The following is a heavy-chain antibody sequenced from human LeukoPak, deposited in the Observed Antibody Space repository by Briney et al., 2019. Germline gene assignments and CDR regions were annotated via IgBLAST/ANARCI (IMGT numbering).Heavy chain of an antibody. Sequence: PGGSLRLSCAASGFTFSNYAMNWVRQAPGKGLEWVAVIWYDGSNKYYADSVKGRFTISRDNSKNTLYLQMNSLRAEDTAVYYCARDNDDFFLDYWGQGTLVTVSS. CDR1: GFTFSNYA. D-gene: IGHD4-17*01. CDR3: ARDNDDFFLDY. J-gene: IGHJ4*02. CDR2: IWYDGSNK. V-gene: IGHV3-33*08.